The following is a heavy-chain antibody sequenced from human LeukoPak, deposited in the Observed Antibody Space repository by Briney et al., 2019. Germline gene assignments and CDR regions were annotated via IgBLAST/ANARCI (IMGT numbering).Heavy chain of an antibody. V-gene: IGHV1-46*01. Sequence: AASVKVSCKASGYTFTSYYMHWVRQAPGQGLEWMGIINPSGGSTSYAQKFQGRVTMTRDMSTSTVYMELSSLRSDDTAVYYCARDSEGIDAFDIWGQGTMVTVSS. D-gene: IGHD6-13*01. CDR3: ARDSEGIDAFDI. CDR1: GYTFTSYY. J-gene: IGHJ3*02. CDR2: INPSGGST.